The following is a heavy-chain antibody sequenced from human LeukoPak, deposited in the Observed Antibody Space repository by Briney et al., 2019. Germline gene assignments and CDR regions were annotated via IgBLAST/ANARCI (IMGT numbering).Heavy chain of an antibody. CDR3: ARDFSAPSGSYYEGWFDP. V-gene: IGHV3-33*08. CDR2: IWYDGSNK. CDR1: GFTFSNYA. J-gene: IGHJ5*02. Sequence: PGGPLRLPWPATGFTFSNYAMSWVRQPPGKGLEGVAVIWYDGSNKYYADSVKGRFTISRDNSKNTLYLQMNRLRGEDTAVYYCARDFSAPSGSYYEGWFDPWGQGTLVTVSS. D-gene: IGHD1-26*01.